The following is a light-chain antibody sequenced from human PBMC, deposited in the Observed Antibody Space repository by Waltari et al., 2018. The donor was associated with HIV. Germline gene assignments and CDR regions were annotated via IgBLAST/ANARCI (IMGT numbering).Light chain of an antibody. CDR1: TSNLGNNS. Sequence: QSVLTQPPSVSAAPGQKVTISCSGSTSNLGNNSVFWYQRLPGTAPKLLIYDNSERPSGIPDRFSGSKSGTSATLGITGLQTGDEADYYCGTWDSSLSAVVFGTGTKVTVL. J-gene: IGLJ1*01. CDR3: GTWDSSLSAVV. CDR2: DNS. V-gene: IGLV1-51*01.